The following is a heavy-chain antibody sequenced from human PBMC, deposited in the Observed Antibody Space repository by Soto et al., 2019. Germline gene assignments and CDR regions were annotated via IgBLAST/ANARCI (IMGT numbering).Heavy chain of an antibody. Sequence: EVQVVESGGGLVKPGGSLRLSCAASGFTFSEYSFLWVRQARGKGLEWLSFIANGDNHIFYSDSVKGRFTISRDNAKNSVYLQLNSLRADDSAVYYCARENGHCTDACNRGAFDIWGQGTMVTVSS. CDR2: IANGDNHI. V-gene: IGHV3-21*01. J-gene: IGHJ3*02. CDR1: GFTFSEYS. CDR3: ARENGHCTDACNRGAFDI. D-gene: IGHD2-2*01.